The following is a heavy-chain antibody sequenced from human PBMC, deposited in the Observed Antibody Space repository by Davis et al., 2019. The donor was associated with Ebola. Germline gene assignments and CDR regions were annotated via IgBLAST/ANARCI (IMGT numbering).Heavy chain of an antibody. V-gene: IGHV4-59*08. J-gene: IGHJ4*02. CDR3: ARANTGMVPPEIDS. Sequence: MPSETLSLTCTVSGGSITTYYWGWIRQSPEKGLEWIGYLHYSGSTNYNPSLKSRVTTSVDTSKNQFSLKLTSVTAADTAVYYCARANTGMVPPEIDSWGRGTLVTVSS. D-gene: IGHD5-18*01. CDR2: LHYSGST. CDR1: GGSITTYY.